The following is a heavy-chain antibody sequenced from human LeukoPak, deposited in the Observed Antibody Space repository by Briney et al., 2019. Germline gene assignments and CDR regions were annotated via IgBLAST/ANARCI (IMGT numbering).Heavy chain of an antibody. CDR2: IDSSSRNI. CDR3: ARDLAYYYDSSYD. V-gene: IGHV3-21*01. CDR1: GFTFIIYS. D-gene: IGHD3-22*01. Sequence: KSVGSLRLSCAASGFTFIIYSMNSVRQAPGKGLEWVSSIDSSSRNINYADSVKGRFTISRDNAKNALYLQMNSLRAEDTAVYYCARDLAYYYDSSYDWGQGTLVTVSS. J-gene: IGHJ4*02.